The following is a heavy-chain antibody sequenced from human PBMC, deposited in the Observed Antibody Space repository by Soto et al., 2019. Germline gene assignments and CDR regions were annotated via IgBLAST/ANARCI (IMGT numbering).Heavy chain of an antibody. CDR3: ARSYNWNHMARS. Sequence: ASVKVSCKASGYTFTGYYMHWVRQAPGQGLEWMGWINPNSGGTNYAQKFQGRVTMTRDTSISTAYMELSRLRSDDTAVYYCARSYNWNHMARSWGQGTLVTVSS. D-gene: IGHD1-20*01. J-gene: IGHJ4*02. CDR1: GYTFTGYY. CDR2: INPNSGGT. V-gene: IGHV1-2*02.